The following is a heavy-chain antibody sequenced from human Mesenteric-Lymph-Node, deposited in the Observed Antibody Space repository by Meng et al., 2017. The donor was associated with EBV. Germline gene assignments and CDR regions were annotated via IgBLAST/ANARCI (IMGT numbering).Heavy chain of an antibody. CDR3: AFSRLGDYFDS. CDR2: IYWDDDR. J-gene: IGHJ4*02. Sequence: QLTLTYSGPPLLTPAKTVTLTCTFSVFSLTTRGVGLGWVRQPPGKALEWLALIYWDDDRRFTPSLKNRLTIAKDTSRDQVFLTLTDMDPVDTGTYYCAFSRLGDYFDSWGQGTLVTVSS. D-gene: IGHD3-10*01. CDR1: VFSLTTRGVG. V-gene: IGHV2-5*02.